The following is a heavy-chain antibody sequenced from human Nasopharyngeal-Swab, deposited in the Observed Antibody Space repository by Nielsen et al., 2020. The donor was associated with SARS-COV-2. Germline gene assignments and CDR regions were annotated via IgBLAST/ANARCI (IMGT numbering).Heavy chain of an antibody. CDR2: IKQSGSGQ. V-gene: IGHV3-7*01. D-gene: IGHD2-2*01. CDR1: GFTFSSYW. Sequence: GGSLRLSCAASGFTFSSYWMSWVRQPPGKGLEWVAHIKQSGSGQYYVDSVKGRFTISRDNAKNSLSLQMNSLRAEDTAVYYCARDCSTTSCPRGFDYWGQGTLVTVSS. CDR3: ARDCSTTSCPRGFDY. J-gene: IGHJ4*02.